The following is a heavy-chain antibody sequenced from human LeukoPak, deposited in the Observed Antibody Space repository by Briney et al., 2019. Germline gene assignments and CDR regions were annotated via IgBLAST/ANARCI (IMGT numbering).Heavy chain of an antibody. Sequence: GGSLRLSCAASGFTFSNYGMHWVRQAPGKGLEWLSYIPYDGSNKYYADSVKGRFTISRDNSKNTLFLQMNSLRPEDTAIYYCAKDWNYYGSGNYYDSWGYWGQGTLVTVSS. CDR2: IPYDGSNK. D-gene: IGHD3-10*01. CDR3: AKDWNYYGSGNYYDSWGY. J-gene: IGHJ4*02. CDR1: GFTFSNYG. V-gene: IGHV3-30*02.